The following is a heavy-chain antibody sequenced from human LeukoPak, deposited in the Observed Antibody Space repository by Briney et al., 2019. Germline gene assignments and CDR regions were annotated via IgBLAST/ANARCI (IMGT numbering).Heavy chain of an antibody. J-gene: IGHJ4*02. CDR2: FDPEDGET. V-gene: IGHV1-24*01. CDR1: GYTLTELS. D-gene: IGHD3-3*01. Sequence: GASVTVSCKVSGYTLTELSMHWVRQAPGKGLEWMGGFDPEDGETIYAQKFQGRVTMTEDTSTDTAYMELSSLRSEDTAVYYCATGHPSYYDFWSGYLFDYWGQGTLVTVSS. CDR3: ATGHPSYYDFWSGYLFDY.